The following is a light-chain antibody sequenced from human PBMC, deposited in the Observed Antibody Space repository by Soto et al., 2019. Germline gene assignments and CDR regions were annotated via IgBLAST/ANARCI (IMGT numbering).Light chain of an antibody. CDR2: GAS. CDR1: QSVSSS. CDR3: QQRGNWPLT. V-gene: IGKV3D-20*02. Sequence: IVLTQSPGTLSLSPGERATLSCRASQSVSSSLAWYQQRPGQAPRLLVYGASSRATGIPDRFSGSGSGTDFTLTITRLEPEDFAVYYCQQRGNWPLTFGGGTKVDIK. J-gene: IGKJ4*01.